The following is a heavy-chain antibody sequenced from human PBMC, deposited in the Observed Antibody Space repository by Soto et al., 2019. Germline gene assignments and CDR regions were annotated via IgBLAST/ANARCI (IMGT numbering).Heavy chain of an antibody. CDR1: GGSISSGGHY. CDR3: ARRYYYDRSGYYYFDY. J-gene: IGHJ4*02. Sequence: SETLSLTCTVSGGSISSGGHYWNWIRQHPGKGLEWIGYIYHSGSAYYNPSLKSRVTISVVTSKNQFSLKLSSVTAADTAVYYCARRYYYDRSGYYYFDYWGQGTLVTVSS. CDR2: IYHSGSA. D-gene: IGHD3-22*01. V-gene: IGHV4-31*03.